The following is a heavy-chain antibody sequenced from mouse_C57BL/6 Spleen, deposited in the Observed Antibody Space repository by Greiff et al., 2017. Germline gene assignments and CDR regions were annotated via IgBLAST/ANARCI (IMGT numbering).Heavy chain of an antibody. CDR1: GYSITSGYY. D-gene: IGHD1-1*01. V-gene: IGHV3-6*01. J-gene: IGHJ3*01. CDR3: ARGSPFAY. Sequence: VQLQQSGPGLVKPSQSLSLTCSVTGYSITSGYYWNWIRQFPGNKLEWMGYISYDGSNNYNPSLKNRISITRDTSKNQFFLKLNSVTTEDTATYYCARGSPFAYWGQGTLVTVSA. CDR2: ISYDGSN.